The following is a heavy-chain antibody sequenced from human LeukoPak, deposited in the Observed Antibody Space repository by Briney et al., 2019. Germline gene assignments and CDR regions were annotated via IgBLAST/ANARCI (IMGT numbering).Heavy chain of an antibody. CDR1: GGSFSGYY. D-gene: IGHD1-7*01. CDR3: ARDGITGTTGRFDY. J-gene: IGHJ4*02. CDR2: INHSGST. V-gene: IGHV4-34*01. Sequence: SETLSLTCAVYGGSFSGYYWSWIRQPPGKGLEWNGEINHSGSTNYNPSLKSRVTISVDTSKNQFSLKLSSVTAADTAVYYCARDGITGTTGRFDYWGQGTLVTVSS.